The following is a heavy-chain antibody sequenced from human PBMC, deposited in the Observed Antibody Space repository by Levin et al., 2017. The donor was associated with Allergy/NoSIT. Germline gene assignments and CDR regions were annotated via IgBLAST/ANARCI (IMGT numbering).Heavy chain of an antibody. J-gene: IGHJ4*02. CDR2: ISYDGSNK. D-gene: IGHD4-17*01. CDR3: ARDLDYGERLFDY. V-gene: IGHV3-30-3*01. Sequence: PGGSLRLSCAASGFTFSSYAMHWVRQAPGKGLEWVAVISYDGSNKYYADSVKGRFTISRDNSKNTLYLQMNSLRAEDTAVYYCARDLDYGERLFDYWGQGTLVTVSS. CDR1: GFTFSSYA.